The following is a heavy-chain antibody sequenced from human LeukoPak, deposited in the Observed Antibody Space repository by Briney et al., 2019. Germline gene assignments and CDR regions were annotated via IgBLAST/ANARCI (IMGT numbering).Heavy chain of an antibody. D-gene: IGHD4-23*01. Sequence: PGGSLRLSCAASGFTFSSYAMHWVRQAPGKGLEWVAVISYDGSNKYYADSVKGRFSISRDNSKNTLYLQMNSLRAEDTAVYYCATVVTELWGQGTLVTVSS. CDR1: GFTFSSYA. CDR3: ATVVTEL. J-gene: IGHJ4*02. V-gene: IGHV3-30*01. CDR2: ISYDGSNK.